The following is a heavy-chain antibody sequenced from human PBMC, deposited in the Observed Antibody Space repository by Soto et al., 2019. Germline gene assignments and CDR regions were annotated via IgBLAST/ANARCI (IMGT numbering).Heavy chain of an antibody. CDR3: TRVLYNFWSGYGMDI. J-gene: IGHJ6*02. D-gene: IGHD3-3*01. CDR1: GYTFTSYY. CDR2: ITPNSGRT. Sequence: QEQLVQSGAEVKKPGASVTVSCKAFGYTFTSYYIHWVRQAPGQGLEWMGAITPNSGRTTNAQKCQGRVNMTRDTSTSTVFMELSSLRSDDTAIFYCTRVLYNFWSGYGMDIWGQGTTVTVSS. V-gene: IGHV1-46*01.